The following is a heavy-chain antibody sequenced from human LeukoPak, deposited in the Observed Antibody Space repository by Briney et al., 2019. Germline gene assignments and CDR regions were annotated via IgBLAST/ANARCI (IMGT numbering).Heavy chain of an antibody. CDR2: INTDGSST. D-gene: IGHD1-26*01. Sequence: GGSLRLSCAAPGFTFSSYRMHWVRQAPGKGLVWVSRINTDGSSTSYADSVKGRFTISRDNAKNTLYLQMNSLRAEDTAVYYCARSEWELLGDYWGQGTLVTVSS. V-gene: IGHV3-74*01. CDR1: GFTFSSYR. J-gene: IGHJ4*02. CDR3: ARSEWELLGDY.